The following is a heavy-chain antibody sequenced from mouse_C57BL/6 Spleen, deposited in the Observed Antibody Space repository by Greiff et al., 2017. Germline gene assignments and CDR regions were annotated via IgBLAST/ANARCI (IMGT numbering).Heavy chain of an antibody. D-gene: IGHD1-1*01. CDR3: ARRGYYGSSDDY. J-gene: IGHJ2*01. CDR1: GYTFTDHT. CDR2: IYPRDGST. Sequence: VQLQQSDAELVKPGASVKISCKVSGYTFTDHTIHWMQQPPEQGLEWLGYIYPRDGSTKSTETFKGKATLTADKSSSTAYMQLNSLTSGDAAVDFCARRGYYGSSDDYWGQGTTLTVSA. V-gene: IGHV1-78*01.